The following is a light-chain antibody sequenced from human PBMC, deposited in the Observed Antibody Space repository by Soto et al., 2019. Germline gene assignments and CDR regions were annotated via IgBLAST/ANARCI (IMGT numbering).Light chain of an antibody. CDR3: QQHGTT. Sequence: IELTHAQGTLSLSPVERATLSCSASQSLSNSELAWYQKKPGQAPRLLIYGASRRATGIPDRFSGSGSGTDFTLTISRLEPEDSAVYYCQQHGTTFGQGTEVDIK. V-gene: IGKV3-20*01. J-gene: IGKJ1*01. CDR2: GAS. CDR1: QSLSNSE.